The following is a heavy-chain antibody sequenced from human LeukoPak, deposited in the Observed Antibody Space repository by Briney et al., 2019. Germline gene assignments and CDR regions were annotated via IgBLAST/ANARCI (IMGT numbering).Heavy chain of an antibody. J-gene: IGHJ5*02. D-gene: IGHD3-3*01. CDR3: AWGSYYDFWSGDPNSPTGWFDP. CDR1: GGTFSSYA. CDR2: IIPIFGTA. V-gene: IGHV1-69*13. Sequence: ASVKVSCKASGGTFSSYAISWVRQAPGQGLEWMGGIIPIFGTANYAQKFQGRVTITADESTSTAYMELSSLRSEDTAVYYCAWGSYYDFWSGDPNSPTGWFDPWGQGTLVTVSS.